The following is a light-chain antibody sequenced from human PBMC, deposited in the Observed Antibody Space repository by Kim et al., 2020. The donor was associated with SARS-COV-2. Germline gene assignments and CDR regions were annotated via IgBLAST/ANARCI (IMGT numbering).Light chain of an antibody. CDR3: QQFSKWPLT. CDR1: QTVDRN. CDR2: RAS. V-gene: IGKV3-15*01. Sequence: PGERVTLSCRASQTVDRNLAWYQQKGGQPPRLRIYRASTRATDIPDRFIGSGSGTEFTLTIHSLRSEDSGNYYCQQFSKWPLTFGGGTKVDIK. J-gene: IGKJ4*01.